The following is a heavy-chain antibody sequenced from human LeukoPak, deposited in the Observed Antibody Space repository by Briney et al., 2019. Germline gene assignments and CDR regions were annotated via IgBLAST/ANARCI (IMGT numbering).Heavy chain of an antibody. CDR2: ISGSGSRT. Sequence: GGSLRLSCEASGFTFSSYALSWVRQAPGKGLEWVSSISGSGSRTYYTDSVKGRFTISRDNSKNTLYLQMDSLRAEDTAVYYCTARGPDSDSSVAYWGQGTLVTVSS. J-gene: IGHJ4*02. CDR1: GFTFSSYA. D-gene: IGHD1-26*01. CDR3: TARGPDSDSSVAY. V-gene: IGHV3-23*01.